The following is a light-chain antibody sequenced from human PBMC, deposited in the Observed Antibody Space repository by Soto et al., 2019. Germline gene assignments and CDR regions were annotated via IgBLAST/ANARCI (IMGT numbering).Light chain of an antibody. J-gene: IGKJ2*01. Sequence: EIVLTQSPVTLSLSPGERATLLCRASQSVSGYLAWYQQRLGQAPRLLIYGASSGATGIPDRFSGSGSGTDFTLTISRLEPEDFAIYYCQQYGGVPYTFGQGTKLEIK. CDR1: QSVSGY. CDR3: QQYGGVPYT. V-gene: IGKV3-20*01. CDR2: GAS.